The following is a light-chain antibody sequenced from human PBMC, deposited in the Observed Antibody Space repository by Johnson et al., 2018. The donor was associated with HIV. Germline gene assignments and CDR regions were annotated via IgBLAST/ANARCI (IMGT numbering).Light chain of an antibody. CDR2: QND. CDR3: GTWDSSLSPHYV. V-gene: IGLV1-51*02. J-gene: IGLJ1*01. Sequence: QAVLTQPPSVSAAPGQKVTISCSGSNSNIGSYYVSWYQQVPGTAPKLLIFQNDKRRSGIPDRFSGSKSGTSATLGITGLQTGDEADYYCGTWDSSLSPHYVFGTGTTVIVL. CDR1: NSNIGSYY.